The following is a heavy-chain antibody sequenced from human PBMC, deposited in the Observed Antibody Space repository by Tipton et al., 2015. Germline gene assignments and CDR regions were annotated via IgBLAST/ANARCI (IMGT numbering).Heavy chain of an antibody. CDR1: GGSFSTYY. D-gene: IGHD4-17*01. CDR2: FFHSGNT. Sequence: TLSLTCAVSGGSFSTYYWSWIRQPPGKGLEWIGSFFHSGNTFHNPSLRSRVIISVDTSKNQFSLQLKSVTAADTAVYYCARGEIGDFDSWGQGTLVTVSS. J-gene: IGHJ4*02. CDR3: ARGEIGDFDS. V-gene: IGHV4-38-2*01.